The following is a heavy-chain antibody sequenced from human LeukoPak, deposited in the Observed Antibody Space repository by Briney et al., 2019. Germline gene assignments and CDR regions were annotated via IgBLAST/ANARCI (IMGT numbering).Heavy chain of an antibody. CDR1: GFTFSRYA. J-gene: IGHJ4*02. V-gene: IGHV3-23*01. D-gene: IGHD4-17*01. CDR3: AKVGYDYGDYYFDY. Sequence: GGSLRLSCAASGFTFSRYAMSWVRQAPGKGLEWVSAISGSGGSTYYADSVKGRFTISRDNSKNTLYLQMNSLRAEDTAVYYCAKVGYDYGDYYFDYWGQGTLVTVSS. CDR2: ISGSGGST.